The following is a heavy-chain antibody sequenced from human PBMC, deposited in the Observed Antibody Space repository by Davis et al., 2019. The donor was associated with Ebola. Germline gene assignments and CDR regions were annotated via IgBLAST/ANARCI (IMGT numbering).Heavy chain of an antibody. CDR3: TVTTTHDDY. D-gene: IGHD4-11*01. J-gene: IGHJ4*02. V-gene: IGHV3-23*01. Sequence: GESLKISCAASGFTFSSYAMSWVRQAPGKGLEWVSVISGSGGSTYYADSVKGRFTISRDNSKNTLYLQMNSLKTEDTAVYYCTVTTTHDDYWGQGTLVTVSS. CDR1: GFTFSSYA. CDR2: ISGSGGST.